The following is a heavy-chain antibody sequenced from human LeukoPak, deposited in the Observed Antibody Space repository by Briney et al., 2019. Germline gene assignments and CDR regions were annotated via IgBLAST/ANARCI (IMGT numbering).Heavy chain of an antibody. CDR2: IKEDGSEK. D-gene: IGHD3-16*02. J-gene: IGHJ4*02. V-gene: IGHV3-7*01. CDR3: ARADYDYVWRSYRQYYFDY. CDR1: GFTFSSYR. Sequence: GGSLRLSCAASGFTFSSYRMSWVRQAPGEGLEWVANIKEDGSEKNYGDSVKGRFTISRDNAKNSLYLQMNSLRAGDTAVYYCARADYDYVWRSYRQYYFDYWGQGTLVTVSS.